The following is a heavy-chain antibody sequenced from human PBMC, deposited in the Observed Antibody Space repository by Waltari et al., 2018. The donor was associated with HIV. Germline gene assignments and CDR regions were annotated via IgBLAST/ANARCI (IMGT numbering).Heavy chain of an antibody. V-gene: IGHV4-39*01. Sequence: QLQLQESGPGLVKPSATLSLTCTVSGGSIRSSSYYWGWIRQPPGKGLEWIGSIYYSGSTYYNPSLKSRVTISVDTSKNQFSLKLSSVTAADTAVYYCARHALTSGYSSGWYTWYFDLWGRGTLVTVSS. CDR1: GGSIRSSSYY. D-gene: IGHD6-19*01. CDR2: IYYSGST. J-gene: IGHJ2*01. CDR3: ARHALTSGYSSGWYTWYFDL.